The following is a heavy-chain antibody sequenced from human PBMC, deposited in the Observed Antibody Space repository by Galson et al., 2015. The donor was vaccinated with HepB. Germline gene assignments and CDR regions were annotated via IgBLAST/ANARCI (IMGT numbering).Heavy chain of an antibody. D-gene: IGHD1-26*01. V-gene: IGHV3-48*01. CDR3: TRIALSGSYWYFDY. CDR1: GFTFSSYA. J-gene: IGHJ4*02. Sequence: SLRLSCAASGFTFSSYAMNWVRQAPGTGLEWISYISTTSDNKFSADSVKGRFIISRDNAKHLLYLQMNSLRAEDTAVYYCTRIALSGSYWYFDYWGQGSLVTVSS. CDR2: ISTTSDNK.